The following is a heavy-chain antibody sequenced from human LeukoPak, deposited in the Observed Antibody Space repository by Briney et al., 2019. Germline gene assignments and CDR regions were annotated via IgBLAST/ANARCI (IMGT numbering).Heavy chain of an antibody. CDR1: GFTFSSYG. J-gene: IGHJ5*02. CDR2: IWYDGSNK. CDR3: AKDTNDYSNYNWFDP. V-gene: IGHV3-33*06. D-gene: IGHD4-11*01. Sequence: GRSLRLSCAASGFTFSSYGMHWVRQAPGKGLEWVAVIWYDGSNKYYADYVKGRFTISRDNSKNTLYLQMNSLRAEDTAVYYCAKDTNDYSNYNWFDPWGQGTLVTVSS.